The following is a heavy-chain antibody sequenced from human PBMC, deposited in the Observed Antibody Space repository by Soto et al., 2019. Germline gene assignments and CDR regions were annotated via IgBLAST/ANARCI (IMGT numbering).Heavy chain of an antibody. J-gene: IGHJ6*02. CDR1: GFTFSSYS. V-gene: IGHV3-21*01. D-gene: IGHD3-3*01. CDR3: ARDRFSYDFWSGYSDYYGMDV. CDR2: ISSSSSYI. Sequence: GGSLRLSCAASGFTFSSYSMNWVRQAPGKGLEWVSSISSSSSYIYYADSVNGRFTISRDNAKNSLYLQMNSLRAEDTAVYYCARDRFSYDFWSGYSDYYGMDVWGQGTTVTVSS.